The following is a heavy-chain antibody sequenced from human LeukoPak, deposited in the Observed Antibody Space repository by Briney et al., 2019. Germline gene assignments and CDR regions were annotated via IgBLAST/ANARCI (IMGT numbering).Heavy chain of an antibody. V-gene: IGHV4-30-2*01. CDR2: IYHSGST. Sequence: SETLSLTCAVSGGSISSGDYSWSWVRQPPGKGLEWIGYIYHSGSTYYNPSLKSRVTISVDRSKNQFSLKLSSVTAADTAVYYCARVRGVGLYFDYWGQGTLVTVSS. CDR1: GGSISSGDYS. D-gene: IGHD3-10*01. J-gene: IGHJ4*02. CDR3: ARVRGVGLYFDY.